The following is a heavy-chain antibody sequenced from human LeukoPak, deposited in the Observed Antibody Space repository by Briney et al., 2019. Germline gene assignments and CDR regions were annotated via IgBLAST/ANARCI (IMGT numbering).Heavy chain of an antibody. CDR1: GFTFSSYA. D-gene: IGHD3-22*01. CDR3: ARVGSGYYFYYFDY. Sequence: GALRLSCAASGFTFSSYAMHWVRQAPGKGLEWVAVISYDGSNKYYADSVKGRFTISRDNSKNTLYLQMNSLRAEDTAVYYCARVGSGYYFYYFDYWGQGTLVAVSS. CDR2: ISYDGSNK. J-gene: IGHJ4*02. V-gene: IGHV3-30*04.